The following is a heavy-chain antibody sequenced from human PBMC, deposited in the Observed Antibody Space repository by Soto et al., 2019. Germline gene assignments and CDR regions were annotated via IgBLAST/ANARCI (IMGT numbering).Heavy chain of an antibody. CDR2: ITSDGKSK. V-gene: IGHV3-74*01. CDR3: ARESGDWPLNWFDP. D-gene: IGHD2-21*02. J-gene: IGHJ5*01. CDR1: GFNFSNHW. Sequence: GSLRLSCAASGFNFSNHWMHWVRQRPAEGLVWASRITSDGKSKAYAESVKGRFAISRDNAKNTLYLQMNGLTAEDTAVYYCARESGDWPLNWFDPWGQGTLVTVSS.